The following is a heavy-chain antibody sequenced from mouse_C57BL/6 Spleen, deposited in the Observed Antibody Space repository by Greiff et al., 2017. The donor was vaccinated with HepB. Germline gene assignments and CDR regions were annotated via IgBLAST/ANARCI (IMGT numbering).Heavy chain of an antibody. V-gene: IGHV1-18*01. CDR3: ARNGNCGDFDV. J-gene: IGHJ1*03. CDR2: INPNNGGT. D-gene: IGHD2-1*01. CDR1: GYTFTDYN. Sequence: VQLQQSGPELVKPGASVKIPCKASGYTFTDYNMDWVKQSHGKSLEWIGDINPNNGGTIYNQKFKGKATLTVDKSSSTAYMELRSLTSEDTAVYYCARNGNCGDFDVWGKGTSVTVAS.